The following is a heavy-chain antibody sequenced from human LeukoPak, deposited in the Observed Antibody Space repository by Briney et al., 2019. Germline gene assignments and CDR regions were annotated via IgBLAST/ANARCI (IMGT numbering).Heavy chain of an antibody. J-gene: IGHJ6*04. CDR2: ISSNGDST. CDR1: GFTFSSYE. Sequence: GGSLRLSCAASGFTFSSYEMHWVRQAPGKGLEYVSAISSNGDSTYYANFVKGRFIISRDNSKNTLYLQMGSLRPEDMAVYYCARDRSGDVWGEGTTVTVSS. V-gene: IGHV3-64*01. CDR3: ARDRSGDV.